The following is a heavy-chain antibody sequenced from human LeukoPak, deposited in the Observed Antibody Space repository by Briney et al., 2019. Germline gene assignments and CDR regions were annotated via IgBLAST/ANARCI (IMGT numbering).Heavy chain of an antibody. V-gene: IGHV1-69*13. CDR2: IIPIFGTA. Sequence: SAKVSCKASGGTFSSYAISWVRQAPGQGLEWMAGIIPIFGTANYAQKFQGRVTITADESTSTAYMELSSLRSEDTAVYYCAREGGYCTNGVCQYYFDYWSQGTLVTVSS. J-gene: IGHJ4*02. D-gene: IGHD2-8*01. CDR1: GGTFSSYA. CDR3: AREGGYCTNGVCQYYFDY.